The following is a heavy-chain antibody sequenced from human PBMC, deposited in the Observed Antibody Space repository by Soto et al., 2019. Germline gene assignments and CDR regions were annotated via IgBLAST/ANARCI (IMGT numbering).Heavy chain of an antibody. CDR3: ARAGGVVVAEADYYYSGMDV. V-gene: IGHV1-18*04. D-gene: IGHD2-15*01. Sequence: GASVKVSCKASGHTVTSHGISWVRQAPGQGLEWMGWISGDNGNTNYAQKLQGRVTMTTDTSTSTAYMERRNLRSGDPAVYYGARAGGVVVAEADYYYSGMDVWGQGTTVTVS. CDR1: GHTVTSHG. CDR2: ISGDNGNT. J-gene: IGHJ6*02.